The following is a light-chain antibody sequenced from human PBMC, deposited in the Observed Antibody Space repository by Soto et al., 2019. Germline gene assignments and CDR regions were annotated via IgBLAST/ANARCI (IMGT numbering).Light chain of an antibody. Sequence: EVVLTQSPGTLSLSPGERATLSCRASQSLSSSYFAWYQQKPGQAPRLLIYGASSRATGIPDRFSVSGSGTDFTLAISRLEPEDCAVYSCQQYCRSPLTFGGGTKVEIK. CDR2: GAS. CDR1: QSLSSSY. V-gene: IGKV3-20*01. J-gene: IGKJ4*01. CDR3: QQYCRSPLT.